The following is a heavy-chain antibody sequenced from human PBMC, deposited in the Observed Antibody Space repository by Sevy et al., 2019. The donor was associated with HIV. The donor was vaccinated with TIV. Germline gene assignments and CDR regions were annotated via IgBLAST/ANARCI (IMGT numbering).Heavy chain of an antibody. V-gene: IGHV4-39*02. CDR1: GGSISSNSYY. Sequence: SETLSLTCFVSGGSISSNSYYWGWIRQPPGRELEWIGTIHYGGSTYYNPSLESRVTLSVDTSKNNFSLKLSSLTAADEALYYCARRGIAGSTDYFDYWGQGTLVTVSS. CDR2: IHYGGST. CDR3: ARRGIAGSTDYFDY. D-gene: IGHD1-20*01. J-gene: IGHJ4*02.